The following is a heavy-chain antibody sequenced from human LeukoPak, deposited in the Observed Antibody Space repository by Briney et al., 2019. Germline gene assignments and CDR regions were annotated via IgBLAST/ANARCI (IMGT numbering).Heavy chain of an antibody. J-gene: IGHJ6*02. CDR2: IHSGGST. Sequence: GGSLRLSCAASGFTVSSNYMSWVRQAPGKGLEWVSVIHSGGSTYYADSVKGRFTISRDNSKNTLYLQMNSLRAEDTAVYYCAREVGSSWYEYYYYGMDVWGQGTTVTVSS. V-gene: IGHV3-66*01. CDR1: GFTVSSNY. D-gene: IGHD6-13*01. CDR3: AREVGSSWYEYYYYGMDV.